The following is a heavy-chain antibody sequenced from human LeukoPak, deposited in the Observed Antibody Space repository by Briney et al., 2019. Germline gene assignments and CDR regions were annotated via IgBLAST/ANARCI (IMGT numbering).Heavy chain of an antibody. D-gene: IGHD2-2*01. Sequence: SETLSLTCAVSGYSISSGYYWGWIRQPPGKGLEWIGSIYHSGSTYYNPSLKSRVTISADTSKNQFSLKLSSVTAADTAVYYCARHEVVPAAMEGFDPWGQGTLVTVSS. J-gene: IGHJ5*02. CDR3: ARHEVVPAAMEGFDP. V-gene: IGHV4-38-2*01. CDR1: GYSISSGYY. CDR2: IYHSGST.